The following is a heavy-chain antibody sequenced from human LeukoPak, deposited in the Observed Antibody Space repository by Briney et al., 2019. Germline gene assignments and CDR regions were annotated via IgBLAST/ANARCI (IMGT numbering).Heavy chain of an antibody. V-gene: IGHV3-48*03. CDR1: GFTFVSHA. D-gene: IGHD3-22*01. Sequence: PGGSLRLSCAVSGFTFVSHAMNWVRQAPGKGLEWISFINHGGSIVYYADSVKGRFATSRDNAKSSLYLQINSVGAEDTAVYYCAREDSSGYYYSYYYYGMDVWGQGTTVTVSS. J-gene: IGHJ6*02. CDR2: INHGGSIV. CDR3: AREDSSGYYYSYYYYGMDV.